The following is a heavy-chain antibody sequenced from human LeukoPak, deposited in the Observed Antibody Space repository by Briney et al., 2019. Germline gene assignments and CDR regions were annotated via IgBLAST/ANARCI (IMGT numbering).Heavy chain of an antibody. J-gene: IGHJ4*02. D-gene: IGHD3-10*01. CDR1: GDSVSSKSAA. Sequence: SQTPSLTCAISGDSVSSKSAAWNWIRQSPSRGLEWLGRTYYRSKWYYEYAVSVKSRISINPDTSKSQFSLQLNSVTPEDTAVYYCARSGAYFDYWGQGTLVTVSS. V-gene: IGHV6-1*01. CDR3: ARSGAYFDY. CDR2: TYYRSKWYY.